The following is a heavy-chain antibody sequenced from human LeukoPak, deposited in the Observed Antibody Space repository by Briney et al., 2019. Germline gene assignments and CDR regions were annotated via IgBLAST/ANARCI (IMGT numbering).Heavy chain of an antibody. V-gene: IGHV4-34*01. J-gene: IGHJ6*03. CDR3: GRAYGDHRYYYYYMDV. CDR1: GESLSDFY. CDR2: IKQSGNT. D-gene: IGHD4-17*01. Sequence: SETMSITCAVYGESLSDFYWSWIRQPPGKGLEWVGEIKQSGNTNYNPSLKSRVPISVDTPTNQFSMKLSSVNAADPAVFSCGRAYGDHRYYYYYMDVWGKGTTVTVSS.